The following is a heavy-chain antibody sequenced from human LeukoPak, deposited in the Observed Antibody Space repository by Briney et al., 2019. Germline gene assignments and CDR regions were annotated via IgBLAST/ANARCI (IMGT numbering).Heavy chain of an antibody. CDR2: IKQDGSVK. CDR3: VRGGYGPDY. D-gene: IGHD5-12*01. Sequence: GGSLRLSCAASGFTFSTYWMSWVRQAPGKGLEWVANIKQDGSVKNYVDSVNGRFTISRDKAKNSLYLQMNSLRADDTAMYYCVRGGYGPDYWGQGTLVTVSS. CDR1: GFTFSTYW. V-gene: IGHV3-7*03. J-gene: IGHJ4*02.